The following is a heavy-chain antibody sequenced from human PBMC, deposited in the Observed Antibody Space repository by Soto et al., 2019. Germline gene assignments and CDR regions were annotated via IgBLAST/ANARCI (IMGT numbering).Heavy chain of an antibody. V-gene: IGHV1-8*01. CDR2: MIPNSGNT. CDR1: GYAFTSYD. Sequence: ASVKVDCKASGYAFTSYDINWVRQANGQGLEWMGWMIPNSGNTGYAQKFQRRVTMTRNTSISTAYMELSSLRSEDTAVYYCARGTYYDFWSGYPDYYGMDVWGQGTTVTVSS. D-gene: IGHD3-3*01. J-gene: IGHJ6*02. CDR3: ARGTYYDFWSGYPDYYGMDV.